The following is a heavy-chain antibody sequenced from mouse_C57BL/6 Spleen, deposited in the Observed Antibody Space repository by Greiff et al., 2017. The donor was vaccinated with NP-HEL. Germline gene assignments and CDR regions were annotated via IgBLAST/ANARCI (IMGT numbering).Heavy chain of an antibody. CDR3: AGIEGDDYYGSSFYAMDY. CDR2: IWWDDDK. Sequence: QVTLKESGPGILQPSQTLSLTCSFSGFSLSTFGMGVGWIRQPSGKGLEWLAHIWWDDDKYYNPALKSRLTISKDTSKNRVFLKSANVDTADTATYYCAGIEGDDYYGSSFYAMDYWGQGTSVTVSS. D-gene: IGHD1-1*01. CDR1: GFSLSTFGMG. J-gene: IGHJ4*01. V-gene: IGHV8-8*01.